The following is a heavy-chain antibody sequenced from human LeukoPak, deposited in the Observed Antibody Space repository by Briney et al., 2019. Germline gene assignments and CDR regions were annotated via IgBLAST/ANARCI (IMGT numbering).Heavy chain of an antibody. CDR2: IYHSGST. J-gene: IGHJ4*02. Sequence: KPSETLSLTCTVSGYSISSGYYWGWIRQPPGKGLEWIGSIYHSGSTYYNPSLKSRVTISVDTSKNQFSLKLSSVTAADTAVYYCARHPRRKRVVVPAAIGGIDYWGQGTLVTVSS. CDR1: GYSISSGYY. D-gene: IGHD2-2*01. V-gene: IGHV4-38-2*02. CDR3: ARHPRRKRVVVPAAIGGIDY.